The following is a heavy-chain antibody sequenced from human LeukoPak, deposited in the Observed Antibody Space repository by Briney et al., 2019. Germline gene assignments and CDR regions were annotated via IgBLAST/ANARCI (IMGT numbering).Heavy chain of an antibody. CDR3: ARDPNGDYIGAFEF. J-gene: IGHJ3*01. CDR1: GFTFNSYT. CDR2: ISGHDGST. Sequence: GGSLRVSCAASGFTFNSYTMYWVRQAPGKGLEWVSAISGHDGSTFYADSVKGRFTISRDNSKNMLYLQMNSLRAEDTAQYFCARDPNGDYIGAFEFWGRGTVVTVSS. V-gene: IGHV3-23*01. D-gene: IGHD4-17*01.